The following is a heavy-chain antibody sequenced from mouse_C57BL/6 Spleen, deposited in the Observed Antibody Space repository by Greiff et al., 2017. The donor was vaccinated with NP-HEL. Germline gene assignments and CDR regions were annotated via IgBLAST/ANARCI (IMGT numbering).Heavy chain of an antibody. CDR1: GYTFTSYW. Sequence: QVHVKQSGAELVKPGASVKMSCKASGYTFTSYWITWVKQRPGQGLEWIGDIYPGSGSTNYNEKFKSKATLTVDTSSSTAYMHLSSLTSEDSAVYCCAKWDLYWGQGTTLTVSS. J-gene: IGHJ2*01. CDR3: AKWDLY. D-gene: IGHD4-1*01. CDR2: IYPGSGST. V-gene: IGHV1-55*01.